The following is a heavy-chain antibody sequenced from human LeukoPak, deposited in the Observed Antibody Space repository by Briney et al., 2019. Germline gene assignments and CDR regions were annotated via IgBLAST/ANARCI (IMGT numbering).Heavy chain of an antibody. V-gene: IGHV3-23*01. Sequence: GGSLRLSCAASGFTFSSYAMSWVRQAPGKGLEWVSAISGSGGSTYYADSVKGRFTISRDNSKNTLYLQMNSLRAEDTAVYYCARDLMPTTYYDFWRAPDYWGQGTLVTVSS. CDR1: GFTFSSYA. D-gene: IGHD3-3*01. J-gene: IGHJ4*02. CDR3: ARDLMPTTYYDFWRAPDY. CDR2: ISGSGGST.